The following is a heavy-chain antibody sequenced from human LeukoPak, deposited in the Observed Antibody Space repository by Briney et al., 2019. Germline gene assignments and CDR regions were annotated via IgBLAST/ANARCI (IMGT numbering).Heavy chain of an antibody. J-gene: IGHJ4*02. V-gene: IGHV4-61*02. D-gene: IGHD5-18*01. CDR3: AGAKIPDTALDY. Sequence: PSETLSLTCTVSGGSISSGSYYWSWIRQPAGKGLEWIGRIYTSGSTNYNPSLKSRVTISVDTSKNQFSLKLSSVTAADTAVYYCAGAKIPDTALDYWGQGTLVTVSP. CDR2: IYTSGST. CDR1: GGSISSGSYY.